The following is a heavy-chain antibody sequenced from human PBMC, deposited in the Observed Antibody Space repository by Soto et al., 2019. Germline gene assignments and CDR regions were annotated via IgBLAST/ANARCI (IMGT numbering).Heavy chain of an antibody. Sequence: ASVKVSCKASGYTFTSYAMHWVRQAPGQRLEWMGWINAGNGNTKYSQKFQGRVTITRHTSASTAYMELSSLRSEDTAVYYCAGGGMVRGVTSYYYGMDVWGQGTTVTVSS. J-gene: IGHJ6*02. CDR1: GYTFTSYA. V-gene: IGHV1-3*01. CDR3: AGGGMVRGVTSYYYGMDV. CDR2: INAGNGNT. D-gene: IGHD3-10*01.